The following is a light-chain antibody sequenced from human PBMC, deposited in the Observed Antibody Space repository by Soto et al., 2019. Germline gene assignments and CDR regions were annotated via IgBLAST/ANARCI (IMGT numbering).Light chain of an antibody. CDR3: QQRINWPT. V-gene: IGKV3-11*01. Sequence: EIVLTQSPATLSLSPGERATLSCRASQSVSSYLAWYQQKPGQAPRLLIYDVSNSATDIPTRFSGSGSGTDFTLTISSLEPEDFAVYYCQQRINWPTFGQGTRVEIK. CDR1: QSVSSY. CDR2: DVS. J-gene: IGKJ1*01.